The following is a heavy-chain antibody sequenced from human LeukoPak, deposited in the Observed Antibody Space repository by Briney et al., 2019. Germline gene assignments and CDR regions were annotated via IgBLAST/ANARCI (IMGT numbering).Heavy chain of an antibody. CDR1: GFTFSSYA. CDR2: ISGSGGST. D-gene: IGHD6-19*01. CDR3: AKGARSRGWSAKAGYFDL. V-gene: IGHV3-23*01. J-gene: IGHJ2*01. Sequence: GGSLRLSCAASGFTFSSYAMSWVRQAPGKGLEWVSAISGSGGSTYYADSVKGRFTISRDNSKNTLYLQMNSLRAEDTAVYYCAKGARSRGWSAKAGYFDLWGRGALVTVSS.